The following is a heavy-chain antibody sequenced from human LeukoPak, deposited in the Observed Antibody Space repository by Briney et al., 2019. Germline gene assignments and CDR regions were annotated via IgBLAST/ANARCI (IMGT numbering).Heavy chain of an antibody. CDR3: AREDSTEGYRPLDY. V-gene: IGHV4-59*01. J-gene: IGHJ4*01. CDR2: IFHSGNS. D-gene: IGHD5-12*01. Sequence: KTSETLSLTCGVSGVSIRNYYWSWIRQPQGKGLVWIGFIFHSGNSNYHTSLTSRITISLDTSKNHFSLKRSSVTAADTAVYYCAREDSTEGYRPLDYCGQGTLGTVSS. CDR1: GVSIRNYY.